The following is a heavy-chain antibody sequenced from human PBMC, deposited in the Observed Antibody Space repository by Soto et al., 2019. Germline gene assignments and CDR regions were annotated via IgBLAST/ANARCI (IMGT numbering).Heavy chain of an antibody. Sequence: RGESLKISCEASGYSFSNFWIGWVRQVPGKGLEWMGIIYPGDSKTRYSPSFQGQVTISVDKSITTASLHWSSLKASDSAMYYCVRMRAPRPDVFSGWFDSWGQGTPVTVSS. CDR1: GYSFSNFW. CDR2: IYPGDSKT. J-gene: IGHJ5*01. CDR3: VRMRAPRPDVFSGWFDS. V-gene: IGHV5-51*01. D-gene: IGHD2-2*01.